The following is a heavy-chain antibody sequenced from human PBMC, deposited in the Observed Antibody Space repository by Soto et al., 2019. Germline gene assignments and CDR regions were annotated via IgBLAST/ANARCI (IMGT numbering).Heavy chain of an antibody. CDR2: INSDGSTI. CDR1: GFHSGPFW. V-gene: IGHV3-74*01. CDR3: ARDRGLPDSFDI. J-gene: IGHJ3*02. D-gene: IGHD3-10*01. Sequence: GGSLRLSCAASGFHSGPFWTHWVRQAPGKGLVWVSHINSDGSTIVYADSVKGRFTISRDNAKNTLYLQMNSLRVEDTAVYFCARDRGLPDSFDIWGQGTMVTVSS.